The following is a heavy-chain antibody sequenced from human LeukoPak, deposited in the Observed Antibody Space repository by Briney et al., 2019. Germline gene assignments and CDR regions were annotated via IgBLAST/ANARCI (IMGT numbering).Heavy chain of an antibody. J-gene: IGHJ4*02. CDR1: GFTFSSYA. V-gene: IGHV3-30*04. CDR2: ISYDGSNK. CDR3: AKGCSSTSCFDY. D-gene: IGHD2-2*01. Sequence: GGSLRLSCGASGFTFSSYALHWVRQAPGKGLEWVAVISYDGSNKYYADSVKGRFTISRDNSKNTLYLQMNSLRAEDTAVYYCAKGCSSTSCFDYWGQGTLVTVSS.